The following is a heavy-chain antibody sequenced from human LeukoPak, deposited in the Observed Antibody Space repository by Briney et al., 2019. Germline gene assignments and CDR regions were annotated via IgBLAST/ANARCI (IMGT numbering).Heavy chain of an antibody. J-gene: IGHJ4*02. CDR2: MGSGGRAGT. D-gene: IGHD2-21*01. V-gene: IGHV3-23*01. CDR1: GFTFSSYS. CDR3: AKSGCETATCSYYFDY. Sequence: GGSLRLSCAASGFTFSSYSMSWVRQVPGNGLEWVSVMGSGGRAGTSYADSVRGRFTMSRDEYKNTLFLQMNSLRAEGRALYFCAKSGCETATCSYYFDYWGRGTLVTVSS.